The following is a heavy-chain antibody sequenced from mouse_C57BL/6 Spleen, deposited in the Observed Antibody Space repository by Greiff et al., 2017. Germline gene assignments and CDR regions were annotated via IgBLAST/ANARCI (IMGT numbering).Heavy chain of an antibody. J-gene: IGHJ4*01. CDR2: IYPGDGDT. Sequence: QVQLQQSGPELVKPGASVKISCKASGYAFSSSWMNWVKQRPGKGLEWIGRIYPGDGDTNYNGKFKGKATLTADKSSSTAYMQLSSLTSEDSAVYFCAGYYGSSSYYYAMDYWGQGTSVTVSS. V-gene: IGHV1-82*01. CDR3: AGYYGSSSYYYAMDY. D-gene: IGHD1-1*01. CDR1: GYAFSSSW.